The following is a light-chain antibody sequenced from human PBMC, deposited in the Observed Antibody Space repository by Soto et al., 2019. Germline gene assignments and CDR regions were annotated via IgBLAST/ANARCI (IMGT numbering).Light chain of an antibody. V-gene: IGLV2-8*01. CDR3: NSHGVRTNFWV. J-gene: IGLJ3*02. Sequence: QSVLTQPPSASGSPGQSVTISCTGTSSDVGAYNSVSWYQQHPGKAPRLMIYEVNKRPSGVPDRFSGSKSGNTASLTFSGLQAGAEADYYCNSHGVRTNFWVFGGGTKLTVL. CDR1: SSDVGAYNS. CDR2: EVN.